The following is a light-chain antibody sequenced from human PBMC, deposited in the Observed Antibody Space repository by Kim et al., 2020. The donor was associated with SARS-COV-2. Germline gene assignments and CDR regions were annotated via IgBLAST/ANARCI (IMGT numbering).Light chain of an antibody. Sequence: SVSPREGAPLSCRASQSVSSNLAWFQHKPGQTPRLLIYGASTRAPGIPTSFSGSGSGTEFTLTISSLQSEDFAVYYCQHYYNWPHTFGQGTKLEI. CDR3: QHYYNWPHT. CDR1: QSVSSN. J-gene: IGKJ2*01. CDR2: GAS. V-gene: IGKV3-15*01.